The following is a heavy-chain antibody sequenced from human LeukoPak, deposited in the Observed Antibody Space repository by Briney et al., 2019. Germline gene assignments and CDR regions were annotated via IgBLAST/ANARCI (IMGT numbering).Heavy chain of an antibody. CDR1: GFTFRRYW. CDR2: IKEDGSEK. J-gene: IGHJ4*02. D-gene: IGHD1-1*01. V-gene: IGHV3-7*01. CDR3: ARDAATGFDY. Sequence: GGSLRLSCATSGFTFRRYWMTWVRQAPGKGLEWLANIKEDGSEKKYVDSVKGRFTISKDNAKNSVYLQMNSLRADDTAVYYCARDAATGFDYWGQGTLVTVSS.